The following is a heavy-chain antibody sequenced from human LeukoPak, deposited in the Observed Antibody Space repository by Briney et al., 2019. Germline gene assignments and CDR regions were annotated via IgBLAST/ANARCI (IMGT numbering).Heavy chain of an antibody. D-gene: IGHD2-21*01. CDR3: VRDATRGGDLDH. J-gene: IGHJ4*02. CDR1: GFIYSDYW. V-gene: IGHV3-7*01. CDR2: INQDGSEK. Sequence: LGGSLRFSCAVSGFIYSDYWMRWVRHVQGKGLGWVAQINQDGSEKYYVDSVRGRFTISRDNAKNSLDLQMNTLRVEDTAVYHCVRDATRGGDLDHWGQGTLVTVSS.